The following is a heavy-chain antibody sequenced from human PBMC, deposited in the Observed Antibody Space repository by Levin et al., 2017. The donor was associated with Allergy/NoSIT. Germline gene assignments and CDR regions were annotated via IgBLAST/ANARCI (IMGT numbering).Heavy chain of an antibody. CDR1: GFTFSSYV. CDR3: AKDRITMSDY. Sequence: ETLSLTCAASGFTFSSYVMTWVRQGPGKGLEWVSTISGSGGSTYYADSVKGRFTISRDNSKDTLYLQMNSLRAEDTAVYYCAKDRITMSDYWGQGTLVTVSS. D-gene: IGHD3-22*01. V-gene: IGHV3-23*01. J-gene: IGHJ4*02. CDR2: ISGSGGST.